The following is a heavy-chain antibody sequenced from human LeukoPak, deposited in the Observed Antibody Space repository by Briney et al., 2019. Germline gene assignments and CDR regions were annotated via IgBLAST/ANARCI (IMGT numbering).Heavy chain of an antibody. CDR3: ARVPGGDTAMAGDY. D-gene: IGHD5-18*01. CDR2: INTNTGNP. V-gene: IGHV7-4-1*02. Sequence: ASVKVSCKASGYTFTGYYMHWVRQAPGQGLEWMGWINTNTGNPTYAQGFTGRFVFSLDTSVSTAYLQISSLKAEDTAVYYCARVPGGDTAMAGDYWGQGTLVTASS. J-gene: IGHJ4*02. CDR1: GYTFTGYY.